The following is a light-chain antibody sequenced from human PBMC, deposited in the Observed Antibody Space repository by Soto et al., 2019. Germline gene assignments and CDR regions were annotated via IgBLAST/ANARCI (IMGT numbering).Light chain of an antibody. J-gene: IGLJ1*01. V-gene: IGLV2-23*01. CDR3: CSYAGSSTYV. CDR2: EGS. Sequence: QSVLTQPASVSGSRGQSITISCTGTSSDVGSYNLVSWYQQHPGKAPKLMIYEGSKRPSGVSNRFSGSKSGNTASLTISGLQAEDEADSYCCSYAGSSTYVFGTGTKLTVL. CDR1: SSDVGSYNL.